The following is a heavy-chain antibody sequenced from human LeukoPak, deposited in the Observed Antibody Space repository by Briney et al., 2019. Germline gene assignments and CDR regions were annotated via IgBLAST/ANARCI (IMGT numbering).Heavy chain of an antibody. CDR1: GGTFSSYA. V-gene: IGHV1-69*13. J-gene: IGHJ5*02. CDR2: IIPIFGTA. Sequence: SVKVSCKASGGTFSSYAISWVRQAPGQGLEWMGGIIPIFGTANYAQKFQGRVTITADESTSTAYMELSSLRSEDTAVYYCASGAPKHIMVGIANLRTWGQGTLVTVSS. D-gene: IGHD2-21*01. CDR3: ASGAPKHIMVGIANLRT.